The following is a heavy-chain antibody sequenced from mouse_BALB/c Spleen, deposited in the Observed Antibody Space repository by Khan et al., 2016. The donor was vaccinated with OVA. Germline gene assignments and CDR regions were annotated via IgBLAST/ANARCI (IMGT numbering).Heavy chain of an antibody. J-gene: IGHJ3*01. D-gene: IGHD1-1*02. CDR1: GFTFSTYG. V-gene: IGHV5-6*01. CDR3: TRLAYYYNSEGFAY. CDR2: ISSGGSYT. Sequence: EVQGVESGGDLVKPGGSLKLSCAASGFTFSTYGMSWVRQNPDKRLEWVATISSGGSYTYYVDSVKGRFTISRDNVKNTLELQMSSLKSEDTAMYYCTRLAYYYNSEGFAYWGQGTLVTVSA.